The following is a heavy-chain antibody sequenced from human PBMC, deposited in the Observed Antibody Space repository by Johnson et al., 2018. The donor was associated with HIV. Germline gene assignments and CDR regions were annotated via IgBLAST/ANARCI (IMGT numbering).Heavy chain of an antibody. Sequence: QVQLVESGGGVVQPGGSLRLSCAASGFTFSSYAMSWVRQAPGKGLEWVAVISYDGSNKYYADSVKGRFTISRDNSKNTLYLQMNSLRAEDTAVYYCARDRAVAATSGAGAFDIWGQGTMVTVSS. CDR1: GFTFSSYA. J-gene: IGHJ3*02. V-gene: IGHV3-30-3*01. CDR3: ARDRAVAATSGAGAFDI. CDR2: ISYDGSNK. D-gene: IGHD2-15*01.